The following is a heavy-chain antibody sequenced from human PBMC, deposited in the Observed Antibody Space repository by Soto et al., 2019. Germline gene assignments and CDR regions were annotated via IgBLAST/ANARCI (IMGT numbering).Heavy chain of an antibody. Sequence: SETLSLTCTVSGASISTGGYYWSWIRQHPGKGLEWIGYIYYSGSTYYNPSLKSRVIMSVDTSKSQFSLKLSSVTAADTAVYYCARASVGGDYFDYWGQGTLVTVSS. J-gene: IGHJ4*02. D-gene: IGHD3-16*01. CDR3: ARASVGGDYFDY. CDR1: GASISTGGYY. V-gene: IGHV4-31*03. CDR2: IYYSGST.